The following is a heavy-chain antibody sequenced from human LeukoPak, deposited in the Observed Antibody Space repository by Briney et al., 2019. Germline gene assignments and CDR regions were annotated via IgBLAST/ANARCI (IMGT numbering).Heavy chain of an antibody. J-gene: IGHJ6*03. CDR3: ATAPYCSSTSCSGRNYFYYYMDV. CDR1: GYTFTDYY. V-gene: IGHV1-2*02. Sequence: ASVRVSCKASGYTFTDYYINWVRQAPGQGLEWIGWINPNSGDTNYAQKFQDRVTMTRDTSISTAYIELSSLRSEDTAVYYCATAPYCSSTSCSGRNYFYYYMDVWGKGTTVTVSS. D-gene: IGHD2-2*01. CDR2: INPNSGDT.